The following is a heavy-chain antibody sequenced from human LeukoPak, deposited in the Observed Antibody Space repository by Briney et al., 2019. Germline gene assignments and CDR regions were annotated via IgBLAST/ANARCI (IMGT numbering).Heavy chain of an antibody. D-gene: IGHD3-10*01. CDR1: GYTFTGYY. J-gene: IGHJ4*02. CDR3: ARVLGMVRGGYFDY. CDR2: IIPIFGTA. V-gene: IGHV1-18*04. Sequence: ASVKVSCKASGYTFTGYYMHWVRQAPGQGLEWMGGIIPIFGTANYAQKLQGRVTMTTDTSTSTAYMELRSLRSDDTAVYYCARVLGMVRGGYFDYWGQGTLVTVSS.